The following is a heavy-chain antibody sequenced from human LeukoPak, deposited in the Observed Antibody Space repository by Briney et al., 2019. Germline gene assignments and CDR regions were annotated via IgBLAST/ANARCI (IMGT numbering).Heavy chain of an antibody. Sequence: GGSLRLSCAASGFTLSSYWMHWVRQAPGKGLVWVSRINSDGSSTGYADSVKGRFTISRDNAKNTLYLQMNSLRAEDTAVYYCARERNMVRGVIPQLWGQGTLVTVSS. CDR2: INSDGSST. V-gene: IGHV3-74*01. CDR1: GFTLSSYW. D-gene: IGHD3-10*01. CDR3: ARERNMVRGVIPQL. J-gene: IGHJ4*02.